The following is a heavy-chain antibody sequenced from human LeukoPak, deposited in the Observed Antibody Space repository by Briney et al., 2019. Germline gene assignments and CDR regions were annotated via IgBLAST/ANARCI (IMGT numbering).Heavy chain of an antibody. J-gene: IGHJ4*02. CDR1: GFTFSNAW. V-gene: IGHV3-15*04. Sequence: PGGSLRLSCAASGFTFSNAWMSWVRQAPGKGLEWVGRIESKTDGGTTDYAAPVKGRFTISRDDSKNTLYLQMNSLKTEDTAVYYCTTDRRYFDWLTNHDYWGQGTLVTVSS. CDR3: TTDRRYFDWLTNHDY. CDR2: IESKTDGGTT. D-gene: IGHD3-9*01.